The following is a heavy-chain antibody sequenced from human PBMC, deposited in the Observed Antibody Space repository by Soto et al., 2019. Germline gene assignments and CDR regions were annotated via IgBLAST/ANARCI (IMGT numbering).Heavy chain of an antibody. V-gene: IGHV4-34*01. CDR3: ARAYYDFWSGYYKWRRRNWFDP. CDR1: GGSFSGYY. CDR2: INHSGST. J-gene: IGHJ5*02. D-gene: IGHD3-3*01. Sequence: PSETLSLTCAVYGGSFSGYYWSWIRQPPGKGLEWIGEINHSGSTNYNPSLKSRVTISVDTSKNQFSLKLSSVTAADTAVYYCARAYYDFWSGYYKWRRRNWFDPWGQGTLVTVSS.